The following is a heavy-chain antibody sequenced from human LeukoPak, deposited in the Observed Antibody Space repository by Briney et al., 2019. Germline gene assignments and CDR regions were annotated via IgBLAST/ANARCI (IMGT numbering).Heavy chain of an antibody. V-gene: IGHV4-38-2*02. CDR1: DYSITSDNY. D-gene: IGHD3-10*01. CDR2: IYHSGST. Sequence: SSETLSLTCGVSDYSITSDNYWSWIRQPPGKGLEWIGSIYHSGSTYYNPSLKSRVTISVDTSKNHFSLKLTSVTAADTALYYCARENTSGTNWFDPWGQGTLVTVSS. J-gene: IGHJ5*02. CDR3: ARENTSGTNWFDP.